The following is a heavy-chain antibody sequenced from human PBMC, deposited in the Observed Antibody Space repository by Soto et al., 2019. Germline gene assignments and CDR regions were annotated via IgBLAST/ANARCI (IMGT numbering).Heavy chain of an antibody. CDR2: IYYSGST. Sequence: TLSLTCTFSGGSISSSSYYWGWIRQPPGKGLEWIGSIYYSGSTYYNPSLKSRVTISVDTSKNQFSLKLSSVTAADTAVYYCARQGQGLRYYYYGMDVWGQGTTVTVSS. D-gene: IGHD4-17*01. V-gene: IGHV4-39*01. CDR1: GGSISSSSYY. J-gene: IGHJ6*02. CDR3: ARQGQGLRYYYYGMDV.